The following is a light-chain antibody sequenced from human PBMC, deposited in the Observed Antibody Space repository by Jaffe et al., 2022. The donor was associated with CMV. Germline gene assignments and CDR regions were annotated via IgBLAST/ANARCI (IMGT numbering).Light chain of an antibody. CDR2: DAS. CDR1: QSVGTY. V-gene: IGKV3-11*01. J-gene: IGKJ4*01. CDR3: QQRSNWPPV. Sequence: EVVLTQSPATLSLSPGERATLSCRASQSVGTYLAWYRQTPGQAPRLLIYDASNRATGIPARFSGSGSGTDFTLTISSLEPEDFAIYYCQQRSNWPPVFGGGTKVEIK.